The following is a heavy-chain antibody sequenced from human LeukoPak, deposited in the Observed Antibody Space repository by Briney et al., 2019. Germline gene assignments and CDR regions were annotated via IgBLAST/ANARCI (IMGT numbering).Heavy chain of an antibody. CDR2: IYYSGST. D-gene: IGHD6-13*01. Sequence: SETLSLTCTVSGGSISSYYWSWIRQPPGKGLEWIGYIYYSGSTNYNPSLKSRVTISVDTSKNQFSLKLSSVTAADTAVYYCARRGSSWYWYYYYMDVWGKGTTVTISS. CDR1: GGSISSYY. J-gene: IGHJ6*03. CDR3: ARRGSSWYWYYYYMDV. V-gene: IGHV4-59*12.